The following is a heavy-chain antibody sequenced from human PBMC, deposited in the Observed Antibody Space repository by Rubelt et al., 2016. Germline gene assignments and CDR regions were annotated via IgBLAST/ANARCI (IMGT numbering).Heavy chain of an antibody. J-gene: IGHJ4*02. D-gene: IGHD3-10*01. V-gene: IGHV4-34*01. CDR2: INHSGST. CDR1: GGSFSGYY. Sequence: QVQLQQWGAGLLKPSETLSLTCAVYGGSFSGYYWSWIRQPPRKGLEWIGEINHSGSTNYTPSLKSRVNISVDTCKNQFARKLSSVPAADTAVYYCASRGGYYGSGSYPPRTGIVDYWGQGTLVTVSS. CDR3: ASRGGYYGSGSYPPRTGIVDY.